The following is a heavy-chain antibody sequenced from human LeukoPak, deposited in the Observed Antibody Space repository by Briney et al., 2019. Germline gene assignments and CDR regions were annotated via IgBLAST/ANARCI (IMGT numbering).Heavy chain of an antibody. J-gene: IGHJ3*01. CDR2: INPSSGAT. CDR3: TKDQGIAVAGTD. V-gene: IGHV1-2*02. D-gene: IGHD6-19*01. Sequence: GASVKVSCKASGYTFSGYNIHWVRQAPGQGREWMGWINPSSGATRYAQKFQDRVTMSSDTSITTAYMYLSRLRSDDTAVYYCTKDQGIAVAGTDWGQGTMVTVSS. CDR1: GYTFSGYN.